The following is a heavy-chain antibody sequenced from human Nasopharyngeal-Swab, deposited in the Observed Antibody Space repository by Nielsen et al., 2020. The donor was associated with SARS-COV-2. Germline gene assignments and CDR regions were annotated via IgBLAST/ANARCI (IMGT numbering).Heavy chain of an antibody. D-gene: IGHD2-2*01. Sequence: GESLKISCAASGFTFSSYEMNWVRQAPGKGLEWVSYISSSGSTIYYADSVKGRFTISRDNARNSLYLQMNSLRAEDTAVYYCAKVGVIDIVVVPAAISTYYFDYWGQGTLVTVSS. CDR1: GFTFSSYE. J-gene: IGHJ4*02. CDR2: ISSSGSTI. V-gene: IGHV3-48*03. CDR3: AKVGVIDIVVVPAAISTYYFDY.